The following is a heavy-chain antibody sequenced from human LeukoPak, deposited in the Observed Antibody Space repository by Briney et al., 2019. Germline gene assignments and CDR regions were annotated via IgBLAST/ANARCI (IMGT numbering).Heavy chain of an antibody. CDR1: GGSSSGYY. CDR3: ARVLWFGDIDY. V-gene: IGHV4-34*01. CDR2: INHSGST. D-gene: IGHD3-10*01. J-gene: IGHJ4*02. Sequence: PSETLSLTCAVYGGSSSGYYWSWIRQPPGKGLEWIGEINHSGSTNYNPSLKSRVTISVDTSKNQFSLKLSSVTAADTAVYYCARVLWFGDIDYWGQGTLVTVSS.